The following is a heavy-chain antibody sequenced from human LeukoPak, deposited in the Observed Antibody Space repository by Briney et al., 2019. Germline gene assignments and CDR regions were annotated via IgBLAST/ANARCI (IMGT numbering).Heavy chain of an antibody. V-gene: IGHV4-34*01. J-gene: IGHJ2*01. CDR1: GGSFSGFY. CDR3: ARVPKYFDL. CDR2: INHSRST. Sequence: SETLSLTCAVYGGSFSGFYWTWLRQPPGKGLEWLGQINHSRSTHYNPSLKSRVTISVDTSKTQFSLKLSSGTAADTAVYYCARVPKYFDLWGRGTLVTVSS.